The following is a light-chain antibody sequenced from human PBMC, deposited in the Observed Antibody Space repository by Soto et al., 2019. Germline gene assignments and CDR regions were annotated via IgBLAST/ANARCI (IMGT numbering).Light chain of an antibody. J-gene: IGKJ1*01. CDR2: GAS. CDR3: PQYGSSPG. Sequence: EIVLTQSPGTLSLSPGERATLSCRASQSVSSSYLAWYQQKPGQAPRLLIYGASSRATGIPDRFSGSGSGTDFTLTISRLEPEDFAVYYCPQYGSSPGFGQGTKVEIK. CDR1: QSVSSSY. V-gene: IGKV3-20*01.